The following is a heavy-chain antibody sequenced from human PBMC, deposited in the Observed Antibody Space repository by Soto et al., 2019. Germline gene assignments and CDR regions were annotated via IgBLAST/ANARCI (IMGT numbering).Heavy chain of an antibody. J-gene: IGHJ3*02. D-gene: IGHD3-10*01. CDR1: GFTFSSYS. V-gene: IGHV3-21*01. CDR3: AVLLVRGIDAFDI. CDR2: ISSSSSYI. Sequence: PGGSLRLSCAASGFTFSSYSMNWVRQAPGKGLEWVSSISSSSSYIYYADSVKGRFTISRDNAKNSLYLQMNSLRAEDTAVYYCAVLLVRGIDAFDIWGQGTMVTVSS.